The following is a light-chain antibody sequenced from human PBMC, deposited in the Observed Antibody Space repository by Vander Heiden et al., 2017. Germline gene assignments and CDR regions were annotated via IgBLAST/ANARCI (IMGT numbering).Light chain of an antibody. CDR2: GAS. J-gene: IGKJ2*01. Sequence: VLTQSPGPLSLSPGASATLSCRASQTVDKNYLVWYQQKHGQAPRLLIYGASTRATGIPDRFSASGSGTDFTLTISRLEAEDLAVYYCQQYRSSPRYTFGQGTKLDIK. CDR1: QTVDKNY. V-gene: IGKV3-20*01. CDR3: QQYRSSPRYT.